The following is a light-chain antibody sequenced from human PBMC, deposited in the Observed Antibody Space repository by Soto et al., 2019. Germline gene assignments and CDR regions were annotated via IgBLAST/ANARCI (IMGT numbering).Light chain of an antibody. J-gene: IGKJ1*01. V-gene: IGKV3-15*01. CDR3: QQYNNWPRT. CDR2: GAS. CDR1: QSVSSN. Sequence: EIVMTQSPATLSVSPGERATLSCRASQSVSSNLAWYPQKPGQAPRLLIYGASTRATGIPVRFSGSGSGTEFTLTISGLQSEDFAVYYCQQYNNWPRTFGQGTKVEIK.